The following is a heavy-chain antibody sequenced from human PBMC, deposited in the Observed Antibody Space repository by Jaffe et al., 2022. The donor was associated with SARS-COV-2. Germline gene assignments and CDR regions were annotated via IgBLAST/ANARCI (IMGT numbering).Heavy chain of an antibody. J-gene: IGHJ4*02. V-gene: IGHV3-30*04. Sequence: QVQLVESGGGVVQPGRSLRLSCAASGFTFSSYAMHWVRQAPGKGLEWVAVISYDGSNKYYADSVKGRFTISRDNSKNTLYLQMNSLRAEDTAVYYCARDRSWYYFFDYWGQGTLVTVSS. CDR3: ARDRSWYYFFDY. CDR2: ISYDGSNK. D-gene: IGHD6-13*01. CDR1: GFTFSSYA.